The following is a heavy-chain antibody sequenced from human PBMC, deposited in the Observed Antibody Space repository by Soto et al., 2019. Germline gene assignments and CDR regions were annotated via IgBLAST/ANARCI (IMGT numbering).Heavy chain of an antibody. V-gene: IGHV4-30-2*01. CDR3: ARVGGYGSGSLGYYYYYGMDV. CDR1: GGSISSGGYS. J-gene: IGHJ6*02. Sequence: SETLSFTCAVSGGSISSGGYSWSWIRQPPGKGLEWIGYIYHSGSTYYNPSLKSRVTISVDRSKNQFSLKLSSVTAADTAVYYCARVGGYGSGSLGYYYYYGMDVWGQGTTVTVSS. D-gene: IGHD3-10*01. CDR2: IYHSGST.